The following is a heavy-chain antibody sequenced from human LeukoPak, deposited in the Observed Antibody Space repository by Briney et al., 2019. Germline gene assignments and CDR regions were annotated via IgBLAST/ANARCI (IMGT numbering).Heavy chain of an antibody. CDR2: ISSSSNTI. Sequence: GGSLRLSCAASGFTLSSYSMNWVRQAPGTGLEWVSYISSSSNTIYYADSVEGRFTISRDNAKNALYLQMNNLRAEDSAVYFCARDINYCTPTLCHRNWFDPWGQGTLVTVSS. J-gene: IGHJ5*02. D-gene: IGHD2-8*01. CDR3: ARDINYCTPTLCHRNWFDP. CDR1: GFTLSSYS. V-gene: IGHV3-48*01.